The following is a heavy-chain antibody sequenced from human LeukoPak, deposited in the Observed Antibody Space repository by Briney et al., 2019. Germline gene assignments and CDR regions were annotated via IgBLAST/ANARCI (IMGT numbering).Heavy chain of an antibody. Sequence: SETLSLTCGVSGGSISGTNWWSWVRQPPGQGLEWIGEISLAGQTNYNPSLDGRVTMSLDKSSNQLSLHLTSVTAADTATYFCSGESGPFCPFGYWGQGTLVIVSS. J-gene: IGHJ4*02. CDR1: GGSISGTNW. CDR3: SGESGPFCPFGY. D-gene: IGHD1-26*01. V-gene: IGHV4/OR15-8*02. CDR2: ISLAGQT.